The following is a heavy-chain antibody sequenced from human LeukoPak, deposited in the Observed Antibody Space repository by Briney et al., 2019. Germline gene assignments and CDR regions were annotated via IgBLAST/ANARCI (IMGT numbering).Heavy chain of an antibody. Sequence: GGSLRLSCAASGFTFSNAWMSWVRQAPGKGLEWVGRIKSKTDGGTTDYAAPVKGRFTISRDDSKNTLYLQMNSLKTEGTAVYYCTTGDYDILTGYLSFDYWGQGTLVTVSS. D-gene: IGHD3-9*01. J-gene: IGHJ4*02. CDR2: IKSKTDGGTT. V-gene: IGHV3-15*01. CDR1: GFTFSNAW. CDR3: TTGDYDILTGYLSFDY.